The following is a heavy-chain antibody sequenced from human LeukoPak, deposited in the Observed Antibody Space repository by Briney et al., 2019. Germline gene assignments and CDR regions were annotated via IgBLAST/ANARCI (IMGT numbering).Heavy chain of an antibody. V-gene: IGHV3-9*03. J-gene: IGHJ4*02. CDR1: GFTFDDYA. CDR2: ISWNSGRI. Sequence: GRSLRLSCAASGFTFDDYAMHWVRQAPGKGLEWVSGISWNSGRIGYADSVKGRFTISKDNAKNSLYLQMNSLRAEDMALYYCAKDMVRHSSGYYSFDYWGQGTLVTVSS. D-gene: IGHD3-22*01. CDR3: AKDMVRHSSGYYSFDY.